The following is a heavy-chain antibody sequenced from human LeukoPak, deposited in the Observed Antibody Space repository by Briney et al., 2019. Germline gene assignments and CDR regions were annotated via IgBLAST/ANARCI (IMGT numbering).Heavy chain of an antibody. V-gene: IGHV3-21*01. Sequence: KSGGSLRLSCAASGFTFSSYAMSWVRQAPGKGLEWVSSISSSSSYIYYADSVKGRFTISRDNAKNSLYLQMNSLRAEDTAVYYCARVAGSVTPTDFDYWGQGTLVTVSS. CDR3: ARVAGSVTPTDFDY. CDR2: ISSSSSYI. CDR1: GFTFSSYA. J-gene: IGHJ4*02. D-gene: IGHD3-10*01.